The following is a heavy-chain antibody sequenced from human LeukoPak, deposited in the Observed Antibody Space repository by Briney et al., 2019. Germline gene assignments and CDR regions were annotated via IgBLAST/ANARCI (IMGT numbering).Heavy chain of an antibody. V-gene: IGHV4-31*03. Sequence: EPSETLSLTCTVSGGSISSGGYYWSWIRQHPGKGLEWIGYIYYSGSTYYNPSLKSRVTISVDTSKNQFSLKLSSVTAADTAVYYCARGRWYYDSSGYSLFDYWGQGTLVTVSS. CDR2: IYYSGST. D-gene: IGHD3-22*01. CDR3: ARGRWYYDSSGYSLFDY. CDR1: GGSISSGGYY. J-gene: IGHJ4*02.